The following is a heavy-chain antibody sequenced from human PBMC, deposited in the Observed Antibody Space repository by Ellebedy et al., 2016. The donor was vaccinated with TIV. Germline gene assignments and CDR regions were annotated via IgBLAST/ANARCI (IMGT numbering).Heavy chain of an antibody. CDR1: GGSISSYY. CDR3: ARGVYYYGSGRSFDY. V-gene: IGHV4-4*07. D-gene: IGHD3-10*01. Sequence: SETLSLTXTVSGGSISSYYWSWIRQPAGKGLEWIGRIYTSGSTNYNPSLKSRVTISVDTSKNQFSLKLSSVTAADTAVYYCARGVYYYGSGRSFDYWGQGTLVTVSS. CDR2: IYTSGST. J-gene: IGHJ4*02.